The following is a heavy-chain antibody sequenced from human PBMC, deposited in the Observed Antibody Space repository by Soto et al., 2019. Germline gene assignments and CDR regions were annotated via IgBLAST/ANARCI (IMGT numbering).Heavy chain of an antibody. CDR3: ARDSETYFDY. J-gene: IGHJ4*02. V-gene: IGHV4-59*01. CDR1: GGSISSYY. CDR2: IYYSGST. Sequence: LTCTVSGGSISSYYWSWIRQPPGEGLEWIGYIYYSGSTNYNPSLKSRVTISVGTSKNQFSLKLSSVTAADTAVYYCARDSETYFDYWGQGTQVTVSS.